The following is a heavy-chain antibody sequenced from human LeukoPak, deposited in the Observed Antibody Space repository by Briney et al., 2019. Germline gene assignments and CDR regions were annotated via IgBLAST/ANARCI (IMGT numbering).Heavy chain of an antibody. V-gene: IGHV4-30-2*01. CDR2: IYHSGST. Sequence: SETLSLTCAVSGGSISTDGYSWSWIRQPPGKGLEWIGYIYHSGSTYYNPSLKSRVTISVDRSKNQFSLKLSSVTAADTAVYYCARGVHSSNWFDPWGQGTLVTVSS. CDR1: GGSISTDGYS. J-gene: IGHJ5*02. CDR3: ARGVHSSNWFDP. D-gene: IGHD3-10*01.